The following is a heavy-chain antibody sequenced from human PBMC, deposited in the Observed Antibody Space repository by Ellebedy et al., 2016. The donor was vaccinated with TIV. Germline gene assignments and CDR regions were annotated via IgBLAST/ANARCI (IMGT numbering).Heavy chain of an antibody. CDR3: AKAPTAIFAHFYYYYYYMDV. J-gene: IGHJ6*03. Sequence: GGSLRLSXAAPGFTFSSYAMSWVRQAPGRRLEWVSAISGSGGSTHYVDSVRGRFTISRDKSKNTLYLQMTSLRAEDTAVYYCAKAPTAIFAHFYYYYYYMDVWGKGTTVTVSS. CDR1: GFTFSSYA. V-gene: IGHV3-23*01. D-gene: IGHD2-21*02. CDR2: ISGSGGST.